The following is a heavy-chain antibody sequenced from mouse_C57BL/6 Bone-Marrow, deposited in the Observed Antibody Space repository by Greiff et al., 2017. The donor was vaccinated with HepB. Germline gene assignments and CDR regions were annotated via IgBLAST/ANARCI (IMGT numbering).Heavy chain of an antibody. D-gene: IGHD1-1*01. V-gene: IGHV5-12*01. CDR1: GFTFSDYY. Sequence: EVQVVESGGGLVQPGGSLKLSCAASGFTFSDYYMYWVRQTPEKRLEWVAYISNGGGSTYYPDTVKGRFTISRDNAKNTLYLQMSRLKSEDTAMYYCASYYGSSYGYAMDYWGQGTSVTVSS. CDR2: ISNGGGST. J-gene: IGHJ4*01. CDR3: ASYYGSSYGYAMDY.